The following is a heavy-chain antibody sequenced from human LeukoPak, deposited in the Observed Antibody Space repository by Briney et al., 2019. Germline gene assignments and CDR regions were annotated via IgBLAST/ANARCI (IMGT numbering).Heavy chain of an antibody. CDR1: GGSISSGSYY. V-gene: IGHV4-61*02. Sequence: SQTLSLTCTVSGGSISSGSYYWSWIRQPAGKGLEWIGRIYTSGSTNYNPSLKSRVTISVDTSKDQFSLKLSSVTAADTAVYYCARAWTDYYYDSSGPTYWYFDLWGRGTLVTVSS. D-gene: IGHD3-22*01. CDR2: IYTSGST. J-gene: IGHJ2*01. CDR3: ARAWTDYYYDSSGPTYWYFDL.